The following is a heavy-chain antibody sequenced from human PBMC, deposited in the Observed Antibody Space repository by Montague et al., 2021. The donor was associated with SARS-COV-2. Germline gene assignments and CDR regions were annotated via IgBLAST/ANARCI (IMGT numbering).Heavy chain of an antibody. J-gene: IGHJ5*02. V-gene: IGHV4-34*01. Sequence: SETLSLTCAVYGGSFSGYYWSWIRQPPGKGLEWIGEINHSGSTNYNPPLKSRVTISVDTSKNQFSLKLSSVTAADTAVYYCARTLHDYIWGSYRSPYWFDPWGQGTLVTVSS. CDR3: ARTLHDYIWGSYRSPYWFDP. CDR2: INHSGST. CDR1: GGSFSGYY. D-gene: IGHD3-16*02.